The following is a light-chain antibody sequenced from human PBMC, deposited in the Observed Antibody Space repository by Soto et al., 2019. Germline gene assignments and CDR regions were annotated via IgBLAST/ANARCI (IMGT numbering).Light chain of an antibody. CDR3: SSYRSGGTFV. CDR1: SSDVGGYNY. J-gene: IGLJ1*01. V-gene: IGLV2-14*01. CDR2: VVS. Sequence: QSVLTQHASVSGSPGQSIAISCTGTSSDVGGYNYVSWHQQHPGKAPKVLISVVSNRPSGVSNRFSGSKSGTTASLTISGLHAEDEADYYCSSYRSGGTFVFGSGTKVTV.